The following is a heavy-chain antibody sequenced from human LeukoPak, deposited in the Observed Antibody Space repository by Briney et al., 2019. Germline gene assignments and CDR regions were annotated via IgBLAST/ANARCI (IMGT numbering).Heavy chain of an antibody. D-gene: IGHD2-15*01. CDR2: INPSGGST. Sequence: GASVKVSCKASGYTFTSYYMHWVRQAPGQGLEWMGIINPSGGSTSYAQKFRGRVTMTRDMSTGTAYMELRSLRSDDTAVYYCARDLTQVVHDYWGQGTLISVSS. V-gene: IGHV1-46*01. J-gene: IGHJ4*02. CDR3: ARDLTQVVHDY. CDR1: GYTFTSYY.